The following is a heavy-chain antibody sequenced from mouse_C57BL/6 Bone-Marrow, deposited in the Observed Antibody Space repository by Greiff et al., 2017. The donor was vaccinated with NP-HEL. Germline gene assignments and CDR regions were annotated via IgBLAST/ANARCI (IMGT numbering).Heavy chain of an antibody. J-gene: IGHJ4*01. D-gene: IGHD2-3*01. Sequence: EVQGAESGAELVRPGASVKLSCTASGFNIKDDYMHWVKQRHEQGLEWIGWFDPENGDTEYASKFKGKATITADTSSNTAYLQLSSLTSEDTAVYYCTFYDGYVYYAMDDWGQGTSVTVSS. CDR1: GFNIKDDY. CDR2: FDPENGDT. CDR3: TFYDGYVYYAMDD. V-gene: IGHV14-4*01.